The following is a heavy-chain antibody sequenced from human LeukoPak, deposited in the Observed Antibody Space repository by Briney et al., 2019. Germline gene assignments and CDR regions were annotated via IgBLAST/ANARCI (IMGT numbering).Heavy chain of an antibody. CDR3: ARDAWVVGAKVFGY. CDR2: ISAYNGNT. J-gene: IGHJ4*02. D-gene: IGHD1-26*01. V-gene: IGHV1-18*01. Sequence: ASVKVSCKASGGTFSSYAISWVRQAPGQGLEWMGWISAYNGNTNYAQKLQGRVTMTTDTSTSTAYMELRSLRSDDTAVYYCARDAWVVGAKVFGYWGQGTLVTVSS. CDR1: GGTFSSYA.